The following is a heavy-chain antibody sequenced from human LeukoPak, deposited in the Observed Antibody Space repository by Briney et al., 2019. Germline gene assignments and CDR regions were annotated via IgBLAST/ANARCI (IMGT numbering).Heavy chain of an antibody. CDR1: GFLFDTYA. Sequence: PGGSLRLSCAASGFLFDTYAMSWVRQAPGKGLEWVAYIQYDGSNEQYADSVKGRFSISRDSSKNILYLQMDSLRAEDTAVYHCARDAYKCDSSGCFHYFDYWGQGTLVTVSS. CDR2: IQYDGSNE. CDR3: ARDAYKCDSSGCFHYFDY. D-gene: IGHD3-22*01. J-gene: IGHJ4*02. V-gene: IGHV3-30*04.